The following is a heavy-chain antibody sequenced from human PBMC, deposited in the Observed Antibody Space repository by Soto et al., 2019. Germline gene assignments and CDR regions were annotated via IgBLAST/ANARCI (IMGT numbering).Heavy chain of an antibody. CDR1: GLTFSSYA. V-gene: IGHV3-30-3*01. CDR3: ARVRQQLPQAHYYYYGMDV. Sequence: GGSPRLSCAASGLTFSSYAMRWVRQAPGEGLEWVAVISYDGSNKYYADSVKGRFPISSDNSKNTLYLQMNSLGAEDTAVYYCARVRQQLPQAHYYYYGMDVWGQGTTVTVSS. CDR2: ISYDGSNK. J-gene: IGHJ6*02. D-gene: IGHD6-13*01.